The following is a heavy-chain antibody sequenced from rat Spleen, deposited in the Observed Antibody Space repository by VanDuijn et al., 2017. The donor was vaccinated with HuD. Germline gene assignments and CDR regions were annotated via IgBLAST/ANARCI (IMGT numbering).Heavy chain of an antibody. D-gene: IGHD1-9*01. CDR3: TRDWVYPFTY. V-gene: IGHV5-31*01. J-gene: IGHJ3*01. Sequence: EVQLVESGGGLVQPGRSLKLSCVASGFTFSSYWMYWIRQAPGKGLEWIASITNTGDSTYYPDSVKGRFTISRDNAKSTLYLQMNSLRSEDTATYYCTRDWVYPFTYWGQGTLVTVSS. CDR2: ITNTGDST. CDR1: GFTFSSYW.